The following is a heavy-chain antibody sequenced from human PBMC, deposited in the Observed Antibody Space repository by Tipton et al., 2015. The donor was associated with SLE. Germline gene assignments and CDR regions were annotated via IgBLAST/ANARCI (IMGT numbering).Heavy chain of an antibody. CDR1: GYSFTSYW. Sequence: QLVQSGAEVKKLGESLRISCKGSGYSFTSYWISWVRQMPGKGLEWMGRIDPSDSYTNYSPSFQGHVTISADKSISTAYLQWSSLKASDTAMYYCARHPGGTVTPSIFQHWGQGTLVTVSS. CDR2: IDPSDSYT. CDR3: ARHPGGTVTPSIFQH. J-gene: IGHJ1*01. D-gene: IGHD4-17*01. V-gene: IGHV5-10-1*01.